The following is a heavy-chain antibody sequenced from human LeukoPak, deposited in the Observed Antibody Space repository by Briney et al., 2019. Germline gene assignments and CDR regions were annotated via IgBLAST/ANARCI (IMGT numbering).Heavy chain of an antibody. Sequence: SETLSLTCSVSGYSISSGDYWAWIRQPPGMGLQWIGIIYHTGITYYTPSLKSRVTISVDTSKNQFSLKLSSVTAADTAVYYCAKTAKTGDGNDWGQGTLVTVSS. CDR3: AKTAKTGDGND. CDR1: GYSISSGDY. J-gene: IGHJ4*02. V-gene: IGHV4-38-2*02. CDR2: IYHTGIT. D-gene: IGHD7-27*01.